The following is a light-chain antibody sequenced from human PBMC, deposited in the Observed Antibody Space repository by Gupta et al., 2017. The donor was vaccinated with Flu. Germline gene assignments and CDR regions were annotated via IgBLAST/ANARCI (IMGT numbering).Light chain of an antibody. CDR2: TVS. CDR1: SSDVGGYNF. V-gene: IGLV2-14*01. CDR3: SSYTSSSSPYV. Sequence: QSALTQPASVSGSPGQSITISCTGTSSDVGGYNFVSWYQQHPGKAPKLMIYTVSNRPSGVSDRFSGSKSGNTASLTISGLQGEDEADYYCSSYTSSSSPYVFGTGTKVTVL. J-gene: IGLJ1*01.